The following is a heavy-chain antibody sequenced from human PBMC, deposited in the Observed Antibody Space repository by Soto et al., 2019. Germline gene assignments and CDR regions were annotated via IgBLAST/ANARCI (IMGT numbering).Heavy chain of an antibody. D-gene: IGHD6-6*01. CDR2: VYWDDDK. CDR3: AHSPPYASSSHFGS. Sequence: ITLKESGPTLVKTTHTLTLTCTFSGLSLSTNGVVVCWLRQPPVRARELLALVYWDDDKRDSPSLNIRLTICKPTSKSQMVLKLPKMKPRDNTTYYCAHSPPYASSSHFGSWGQGTLFTISS. CDR1: GLSLSTNGVV. V-gene: IGHV2-5*02. J-gene: IGHJ4*02.